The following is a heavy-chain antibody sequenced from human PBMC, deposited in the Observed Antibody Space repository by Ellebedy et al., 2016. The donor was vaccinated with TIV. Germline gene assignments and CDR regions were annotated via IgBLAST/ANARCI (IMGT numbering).Heavy chain of an antibody. CDR2: ISTDDGDT. J-gene: IGHJ3*02. Sequence: AASVKVSCKASGYSFTSYGISWVRQAPGQGLEWMGWISTDDGDTNSAQKFKERVTLTTDTSMNTAYMEVRSLRSDDTAVYYSARDWYCSSGSCHDVFDIWGQGTMVTVSS. V-gene: IGHV1-18*01. CDR1: GYSFTSYG. D-gene: IGHD2-15*01. CDR3: ARDWYCSSGSCHDVFDI.